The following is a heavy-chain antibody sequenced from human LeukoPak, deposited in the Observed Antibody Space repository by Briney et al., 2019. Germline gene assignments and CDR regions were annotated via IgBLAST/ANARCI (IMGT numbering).Heavy chain of an antibody. J-gene: IGHJ4*02. V-gene: IGHV1-24*01. Sequence: ASVKVSCKVSGYTLTELSMHWVRQAPGKGLEWMGGFDPEDGETIYAQKFQGRVTMTEDTSTDTAYMELRSLRSDDTAVYYCASESGTSGYSGYGPSYGSLAFDYWGQGTLVTVSS. CDR3: ASESGTSGYSGYGPSYGSLAFDY. CDR2: FDPEDGET. CDR1: GYTLTELS. D-gene: IGHD5-12*01.